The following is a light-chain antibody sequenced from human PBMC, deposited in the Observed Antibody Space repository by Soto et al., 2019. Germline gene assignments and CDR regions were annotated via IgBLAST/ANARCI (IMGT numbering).Light chain of an antibody. V-gene: IGLV1-51*01. CDR1: SSNIGAGYD. Sequence: QSVLTQPPSVSGAPGQRVTLSCTGSSSNIGAGYDVHWYQQLPGTAPKLLIYDNNKRPSGIPDRFSGSKSGTSATLGITGLQTGDEADYYCGTWDSSLSGVVFGGGTKLTVL. CDR2: DNN. J-gene: IGLJ2*01. CDR3: GTWDSSLSGVV.